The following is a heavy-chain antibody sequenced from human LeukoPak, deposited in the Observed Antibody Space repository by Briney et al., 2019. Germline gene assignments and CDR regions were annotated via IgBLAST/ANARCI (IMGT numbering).Heavy chain of an antibody. V-gene: IGHV4-34*01. CDR1: GGSFSGYY. Sequence: SETLSLTCAVYGGSFSGYYWSWIRQPPGKGLEWIGEINHSGSTNYNPSLKSRVTISVDTSKNQFSLKLSSVIAADTAVYYCARLLAAAGTSDYWGQGTLVTVSS. CDR2: INHSGST. D-gene: IGHD6-13*01. CDR3: ARLLAAAGTSDY. J-gene: IGHJ4*02.